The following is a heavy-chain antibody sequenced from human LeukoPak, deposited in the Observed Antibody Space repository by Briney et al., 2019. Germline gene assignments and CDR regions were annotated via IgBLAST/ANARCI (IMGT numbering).Heavy chain of an antibody. V-gene: IGHV1-8*02. Sequence: ASVKVSCKASGYTFSSYDINWVRQAAGQGLEWMGWMNPKTGNTGFSQKFQGRVTMIRNTSISTAYMELSSLRSEDTAVYYCARVPKYCGGDCYHLDYWGQGTLVTVSS. CDR3: ARVPKYCGGDCYHLDY. CDR1: GYTFSSYD. CDR2: MNPKTGNT. J-gene: IGHJ4*02. D-gene: IGHD2-21*02.